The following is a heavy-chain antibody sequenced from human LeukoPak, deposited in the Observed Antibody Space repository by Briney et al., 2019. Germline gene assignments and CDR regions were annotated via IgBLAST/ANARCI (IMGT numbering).Heavy chain of an antibody. Sequence: PGGSLRLSCAASGFTFSSYSMNWVRQAPGKGLEWVSYISSSSSTIYYADSVKGRFTISRDNAKNSLYLQMNSLRAEDTAVYFCANQLGDCSSTSCYPPSFDYWGQGTLVTVSS. CDR2: ISSSSSTI. CDR3: ANQLGDCSSTSCYPPSFDY. J-gene: IGHJ4*02. V-gene: IGHV3-48*01. CDR1: GFTFSSYS. D-gene: IGHD2-2*01.